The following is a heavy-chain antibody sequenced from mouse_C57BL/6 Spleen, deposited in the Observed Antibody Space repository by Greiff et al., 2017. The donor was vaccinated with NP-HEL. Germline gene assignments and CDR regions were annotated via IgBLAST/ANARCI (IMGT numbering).Heavy chain of an antibody. CDR2: IHPNSGST. CDR1: GYTFTSYW. V-gene: IGHV1-64*01. CDR3: ARGGDYEVFAY. J-gene: IGHJ3*01. Sequence: VQLQQPGAELVKPGASVKLSCKASGYTFTSYWMHWVKQRPGQGLEWIGMIHPNSGSTNYNEKFKSKATLTVDKSSSTAYMQLSSLTSEDAAVYYCARGGDYEVFAYWGQGTLVTVSA. D-gene: IGHD2-4*01.